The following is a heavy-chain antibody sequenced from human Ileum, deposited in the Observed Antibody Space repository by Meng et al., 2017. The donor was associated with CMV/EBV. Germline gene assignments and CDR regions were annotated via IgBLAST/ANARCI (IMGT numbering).Heavy chain of an antibody. J-gene: IGHJ5*01. V-gene: IGHV3-30*03. CDR1: GFSFRRYA. CDR3: ARAGSASWSPDS. Sequence: CAYSGFSFRRYAMLWVRQAPGKGLEWVAVISFDGVHKHYGDSVKGRFTISRDDSKNTAYLQVNSLRSEDTAVYYCARAGSASWSPDSWGQGTLVTVSS. D-gene: IGHD2-2*01. CDR2: ISFDGVHK.